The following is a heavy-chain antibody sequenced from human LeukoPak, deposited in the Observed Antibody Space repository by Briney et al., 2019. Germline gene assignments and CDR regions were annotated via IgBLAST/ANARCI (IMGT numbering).Heavy chain of an antibody. CDR3: GRDVGP. V-gene: IGHV3-30*14. CDR2: ISYDGSNE. J-gene: IGHJ5*02. Sequence: PGGSLRLSCAASGFTFSSYVMHWVRQAPGKGLEWVAIISYDGSNEYYANSVKGRFTISRDSSKNTMYLQMNSLRVEDTAMYYCGRDVGPWGQGTLVTVSS. CDR1: GFTFSSYV.